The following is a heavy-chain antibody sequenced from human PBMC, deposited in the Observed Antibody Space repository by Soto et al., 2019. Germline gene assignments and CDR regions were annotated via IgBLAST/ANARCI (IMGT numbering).Heavy chain of an antibody. V-gene: IGHV3-15*01. CDR1: GFSFSDAW. D-gene: IGHD1-1*01. J-gene: IGHJ4*02. CDR2: IKSRTDGGTT. Sequence: PGWSLRLSCAASGFSFSDAWMTWVRQAPGAGLEWVGRIKSRTDGGTTDYAAPVKGRFTISRDASKTTLYLQMNSLKTEDTAVYYCTTDPHSTGTKYWGQGTLVTVSS. CDR3: TTDPHSTGTKY.